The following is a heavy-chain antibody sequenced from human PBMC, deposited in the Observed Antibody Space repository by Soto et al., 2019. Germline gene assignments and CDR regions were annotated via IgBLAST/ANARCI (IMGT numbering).Heavy chain of an antibody. D-gene: IGHD3-22*01. CDR2: INHSGST. CDR1: GGSFSGYY. CDR3: ARGLQDSSGYYPHDAFDI. Sequence: PSETLSLTCAVYGGSFSGYYWSRISQPPGKGLEWIGEINHSGSTNYNPSLKSRVTISVDTSKNQFSLKLSSVTAADTAVYYCARGLQDSSGYYPHDAFDIWGQGTMVTVSS. V-gene: IGHV4-34*01. J-gene: IGHJ3*02.